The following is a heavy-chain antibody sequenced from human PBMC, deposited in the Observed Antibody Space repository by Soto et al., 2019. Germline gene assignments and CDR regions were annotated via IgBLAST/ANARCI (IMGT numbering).Heavy chain of an antibody. CDR1: GFTFSSYS. V-gene: IGHV3-30-3*01. CDR2: ISYDGSNK. D-gene: IGHD2-15*01. J-gene: IGHJ4*02. CDR3: ARDRGCRDGSCGPSFDC. Sequence: QVQLVESGGGVVQPGRSLRLSCAASGFTFSSYSMHWVRQAPGKGLKWVAVISYDGSNKFYADSVKGRFTISRDNSKNTLSLQMNSLRAEDTAVYYCARDRGCRDGSCGPSFDCWGQGTLVTVSS.